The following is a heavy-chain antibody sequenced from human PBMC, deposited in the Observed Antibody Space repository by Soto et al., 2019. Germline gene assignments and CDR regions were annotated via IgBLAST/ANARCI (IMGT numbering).Heavy chain of an antibody. Sequence: CGSQRVPWGAVSFTFRNHGIRRVRQAPRKGLEWVSAITASADTTYYADSVKCRFTIPRDNSMNTLSVRMNSLRAEDTVVYYCAKVRHLRDCTSTSCLGAFDIWGQGTMVTVSS. V-gene: IGHV3-23*01. D-gene: IGHD2-2*01. CDR1: SFTFRNHG. CDR2: ITASADTT. J-gene: IGHJ3*02. CDR3: AKVRHLRDCTSTSCLGAFDI.